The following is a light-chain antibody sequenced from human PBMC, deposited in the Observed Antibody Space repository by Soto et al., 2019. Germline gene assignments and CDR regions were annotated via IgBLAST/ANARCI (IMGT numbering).Light chain of an antibody. V-gene: IGLV1-47*02. Sequence: QSVLTQPPSASGTPGQRVIISCSGSSSNVETNYVYWYQQLPGMAPKLLIYSNDQRPSGVPDRFSASKSGTSASLAISGLRSEDEADYYCSATDDSLSGPVFGGGTKLTVL. J-gene: IGLJ2*01. CDR1: SSNVETNY. CDR3: SATDDSLSGPV. CDR2: SND.